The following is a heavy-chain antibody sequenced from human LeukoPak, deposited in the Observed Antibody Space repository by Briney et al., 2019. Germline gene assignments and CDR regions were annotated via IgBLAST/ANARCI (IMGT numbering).Heavy chain of an antibody. CDR2: IDNDGIT. CDR3: AREMECLQCDS. V-gene: IGHV3-53*01. D-gene: IGHD5-24*01. CDR1: GFNVSAHF. Sequence: GGSLRLSCAVSGFNVSAHFMTWVRQAPGKGLEWVSAIDNDGITDYREFVEGRFTVSRDISKNTLYLQMKSLRTEDTDVYYCAREMECLQCDSWGQGTLVSVSS. J-gene: IGHJ5*01.